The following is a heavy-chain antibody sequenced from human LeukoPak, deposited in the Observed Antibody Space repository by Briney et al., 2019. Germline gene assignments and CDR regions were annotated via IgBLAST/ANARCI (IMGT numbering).Heavy chain of an antibody. CDR2: INVDGGST. Sequence: GGSLRLSCAASGFTFSSYWMHCVRQAPGKGLVWVSRINVDGGSTYYADSVKGRFIISRDNAKNTLYLQTNSQRAEDSAVYYCARETAVSGGVYLDYWGQGTLVTVSS. CDR3: ARETAVSGGVYLDY. J-gene: IGHJ4*02. V-gene: IGHV3-74*01. D-gene: IGHD1-14*01. CDR1: GFTFSSYW.